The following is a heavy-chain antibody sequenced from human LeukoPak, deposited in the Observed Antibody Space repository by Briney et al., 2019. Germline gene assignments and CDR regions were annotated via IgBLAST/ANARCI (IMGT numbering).Heavy chain of an antibody. Sequence: PGGSLRLSCAASGFTFSSCSMNWVRQAPGKGLEWVSSISSSSSYIYYADSVKGRFTISRDSAKNSLYLQMNSLRAEDTAVYYCASLLSSYGGNLRGGQGTLVTVSS. J-gene: IGHJ4*02. CDR3: ASLLSSYGGNLR. CDR2: ISSSSSYI. D-gene: IGHD4-23*01. CDR1: GFTFSSCS. V-gene: IGHV3-21*01.